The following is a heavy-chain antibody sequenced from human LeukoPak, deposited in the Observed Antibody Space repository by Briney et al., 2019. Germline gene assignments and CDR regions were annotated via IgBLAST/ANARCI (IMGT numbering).Heavy chain of an antibody. CDR3: ASEADYDSSGYYP. CDR2: INHSGST. D-gene: IGHD3-22*01. Sequence: SETLSLTCAVYGGSFSGYYWSWIRQPPGKGLEWIGEINHSGSTNYNPSLKSRVTISVDTSKNQFSLKLSSVTAADTAVYYCASEADYDSSGYYPWGQGTLVTVSS. CDR1: GGSFSGYY. J-gene: IGHJ5*02. V-gene: IGHV4-34*01.